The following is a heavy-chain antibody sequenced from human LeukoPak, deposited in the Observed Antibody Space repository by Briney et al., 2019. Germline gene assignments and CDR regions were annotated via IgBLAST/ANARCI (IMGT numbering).Heavy chain of an antibody. CDR2: IFAGGGAA. Sequence: PGGSLRLSCPVSGFTFSDYAMTWVRQAPGKGLEWVSSIFAGGGAALYADSVRGRFTISRDNSKNTLYLQMNSLRVEDTAVYYCAKTIPPRGYCSGGSCYLWDDWGQGTLVTV. CDR3: AKTIPPRGYCSGGSCYLWDD. D-gene: IGHD2-15*01. CDR1: GFTFSDYA. V-gene: IGHV3-23*01. J-gene: IGHJ4*02.